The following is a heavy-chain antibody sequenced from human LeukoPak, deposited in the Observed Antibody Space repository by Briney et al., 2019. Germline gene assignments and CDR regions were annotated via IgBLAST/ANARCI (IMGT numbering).Heavy chain of an antibody. CDR3: ARDPPTVTTYYFDY. Sequence: SVKVSCKASGGTFSSYAISWVRQAPGQGLEWMGRIIPILGITNYAQKFQGRVTMTADKSTSTAYMELSSLRSEDTAVYYCARDPPTVTTYYFDYWGQGTLVTVSS. D-gene: IGHD4-17*01. J-gene: IGHJ4*02. CDR1: GGTFSSYA. V-gene: IGHV1-69*04. CDR2: IIPILGIT.